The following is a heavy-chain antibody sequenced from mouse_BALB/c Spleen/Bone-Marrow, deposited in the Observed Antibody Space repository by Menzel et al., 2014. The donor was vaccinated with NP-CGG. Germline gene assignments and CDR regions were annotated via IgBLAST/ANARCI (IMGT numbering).Heavy chain of an antibody. V-gene: IGHV5-12-2*01. J-gene: IGHJ4*01. D-gene: IGHD3-1*01. CDR3: ARQLGLRVDY. CDR2: ISNGGGST. Sequence: EVKVEESGGGLVQPGGSLKLSCAASGFTFSSYSMSWVRQTPEKRLEWVAYISNGGGSTYYPDTVKGRFTISRDNAKNTLYLQMSSLKSGDTAMYYCARQLGLRVDYWGQGSSVTVSS. CDR1: GFTFSSYS.